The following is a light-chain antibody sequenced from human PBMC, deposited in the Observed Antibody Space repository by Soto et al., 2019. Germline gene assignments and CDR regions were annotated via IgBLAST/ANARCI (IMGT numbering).Light chain of an antibody. Sequence: GDRVTITYRASQSFSTWLAWYQQKPGKAPKLLIYDASTMASGVPSRFSGSESGTEFTLTISSLQPDDFATYYCQQYVSDSRTFGQGTKVEVK. J-gene: IGKJ1*01. CDR1: QSFSTW. CDR3: QQYVSDSRT. CDR2: DAS. V-gene: IGKV1-5*01.